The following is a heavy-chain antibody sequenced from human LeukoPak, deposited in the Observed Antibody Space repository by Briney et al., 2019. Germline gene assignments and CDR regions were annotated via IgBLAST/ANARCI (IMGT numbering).Heavy chain of an antibody. CDR3: ASGDFWRPMSY. J-gene: IGHJ4*02. Sequence: GASVKVSCKASGYTFTSYDINWVRPATGQGLEWMGWMNPNSGNTGYAQKFQGRVTMTRNTSISTAYMELSSLRSEDAAVYYCASGDFWRPMSYWGQGTLVIVSS. V-gene: IGHV1-8*01. CDR2: MNPNSGNT. CDR1: GYTFTSYD. D-gene: IGHD3-3*01.